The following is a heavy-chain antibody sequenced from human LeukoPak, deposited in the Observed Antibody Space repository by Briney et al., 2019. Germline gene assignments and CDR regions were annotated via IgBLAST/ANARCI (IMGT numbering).Heavy chain of an antibody. J-gene: IGHJ4*02. D-gene: IGHD3-22*01. CDR2: ISAYNGNT. Sequence: ASVKVSCKASGYTFSSYGISWVRQAPGQGLEWMGWISAYNGNTKYAQKLQGRVTMTTDTSTSTAYMELRSLRSDDTAVYYCARDAMYYYDSSGYYSWGQGTLVTVSS. CDR3: ARDAMYYYDSSGYYS. CDR1: GYTFSSYG. V-gene: IGHV1-18*01.